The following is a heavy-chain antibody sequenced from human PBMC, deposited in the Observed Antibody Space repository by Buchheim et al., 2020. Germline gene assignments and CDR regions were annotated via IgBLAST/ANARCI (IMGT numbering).Heavy chain of an antibody. CDR2: INHSGST. Sequence: QVQLQQWGAGLLKPSETLSLTCAVYGGSFSGYYWSWIRQPPGKGLEWIGEINHSGSTNYNPSLKSRVTISVDTSKNQFSLKLSSVTAADTAVYYCARGNYYYGSGSYYTGFYYYYGMDVWGQGTT. CDR3: ARGNYYYGSGSYYTGFYYYYGMDV. D-gene: IGHD3-10*01. J-gene: IGHJ6*02. CDR1: GGSFSGYY. V-gene: IGHV4-34*01.